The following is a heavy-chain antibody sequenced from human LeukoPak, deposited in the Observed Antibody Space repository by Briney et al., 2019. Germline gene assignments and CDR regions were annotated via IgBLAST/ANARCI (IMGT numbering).Heavy chain of an antibody. V-gene: IGHV3-7*01. J-gene: IGHJ3*02. CDR2: IGQDGSDK. CDR1: GFTFSSYW. Sequence: GGSLRLPCAASGFTFSSYWMSWVRQAPGKGLEWVANIGQDGSDKYYVDSVKGRFTISRDNAQNSVYLQMASLRAEDTAVYYCARDPSSIAFDIWGQGTMVTVSS. CDR3: ARDPSSIAFDI. D-gene: IGHD2/OR15-2a*01.